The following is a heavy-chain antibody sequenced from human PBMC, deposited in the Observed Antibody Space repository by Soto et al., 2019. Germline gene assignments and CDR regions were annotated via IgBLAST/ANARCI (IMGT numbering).Heavy chain of an antibody. J-gene: IGHJ4*02. Sequence: EVQLVESGGGLVQPGGSPRLSCVASGSTFSTYWMNWVRQAPGKGLEWVASIKQDGSEKNYVDSVKGRFTISRDNAKNSLYLQMNSLRGEDTAVYYCAILFGVVTPFDYWGQGTLVTVSS. CDR2: IKQDGSEK. D-gene: IGHD3-3*01. V-gene: IGHV3-7*01. CDR1: GSTFSTYW. CDR3: AILFGVVTPFDY.